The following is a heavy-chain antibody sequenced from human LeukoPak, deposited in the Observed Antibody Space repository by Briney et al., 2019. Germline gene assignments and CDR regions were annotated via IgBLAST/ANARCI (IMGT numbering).Heavy chain of an antibody. V-gene: IGHV1-18*01. J-gene: IGHJ4*02. Sequence: ASVKVSCKASGYTFTSYGISWVRQAPGQGLECMGWISAYNGNTNYAQKLQGRVTMTTDTSTSTAYMELRSLRSDDTAVYYCARDGDIVVVPAAMFDYWGQGTLVTVSS. CDR3: ARDGDIVVVPAAMFDY. CDR2: ISAYNGNT. CDR1: GYTFTSYG. D-gene: IGHD2-2*01.